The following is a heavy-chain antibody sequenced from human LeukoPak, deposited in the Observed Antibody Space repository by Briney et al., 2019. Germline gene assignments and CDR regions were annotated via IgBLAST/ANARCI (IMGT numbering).Heavy chain of an antibody. V-gene: IGHV3-43*02. CDR3: AKVYRYYDSSCQH. D-gene: IGHD3-22*01. J-gene: IGHJ1*01. CDR2: ISGDGRST. Sequence: GGSLRLSCAASGFAFDDYAMHWVRQAPGKGLEWVSLISGDGRSTYLADSVKGRFTISRDNSKNSLYLQMNSLRTEDTALYYCAKVYRYYDSSCQHWGQGTLVTVSS. CDR1: GFAFDDYA.